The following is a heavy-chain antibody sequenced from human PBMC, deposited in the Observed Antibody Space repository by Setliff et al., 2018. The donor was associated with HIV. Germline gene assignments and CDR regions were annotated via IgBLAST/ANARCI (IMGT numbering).Heavy chain of an antibody. V-gene: IGHV4-38-2*01. CDR1: GIPIDRVYS. CDR3: ARHSDFWSEDAFDI. Sequence: SETLSLTCGVSGIPIDRVYSWAWIRQPPGKGLEWIGTISHSGSTHYNSPLQGRISISIDTSKNQFSLTLTSVTAADTAMYYCARHSDFWSEDAFDIWAQGTVVTVSS. CDR2: ISHSGST. D-gene: IGHD3-3*01. J-gene: IGHJ3*02.